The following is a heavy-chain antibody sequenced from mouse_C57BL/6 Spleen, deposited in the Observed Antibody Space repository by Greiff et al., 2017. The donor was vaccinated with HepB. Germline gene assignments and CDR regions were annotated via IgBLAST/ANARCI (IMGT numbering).Heavy chain of an antibody. CDR1: GFTFSSYA. V-gene: IGHV5-4*01. J-gene: IGHJ1*03. CDR3: AREGGYYYGSSYGYCDV. D-gene: IGHD1-1*01. CDR2: ISDGGSYT. Sequence: EVHLVESGGGLVKPGGSLKLSCAASGFTFSSYAMSWVRQTPEKRLEWVATISDGGSYTYYPDNVKGRFTISRDNAKNNLYLQMSHLKSEDTAMYYCAREGGYYYGSSYGYCDVWGTGTTVTVSS.